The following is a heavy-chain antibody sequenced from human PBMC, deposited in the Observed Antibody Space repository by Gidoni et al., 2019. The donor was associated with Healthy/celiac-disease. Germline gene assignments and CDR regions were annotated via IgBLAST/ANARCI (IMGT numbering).Heavy chain of an antibody. CDR3: ASNYGSGSPPPLEFDP. Sequence: QVQLQESGPGLVKPSQTLSLPCTVSGGSISSGGYYWSWIRQHPGKGLEWIGYIYYSGSTYYNPSHRSRVTISVDTSKNQFSLKLSSVTAADTAVYYCASNYGSGSPPPLEFDPWGQGNLVTVSS. V-gene: IGHV4-31*03. J-gene: IGHJ5*02. CDR1: GGSISSGGYY. D-gene: IGHD3-10*01. CDR2: IYYSGST.